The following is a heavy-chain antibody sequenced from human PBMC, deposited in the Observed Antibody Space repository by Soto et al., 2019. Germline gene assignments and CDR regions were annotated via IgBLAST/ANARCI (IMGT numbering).Heavy chain of an antibody. CDR1: GYTFTGYY. CDR2: INPNSGGT. D-gene: IGHD6-19*01. Sequence: QVQLVQSGAEVKKPGASVKVYCKASGYTFTGYYMHWVRQAPGQGLEWMGWINPNSGGTNYARKFQGWVTMTRDTSISTAYMELSRLRSDDTAVYYCARGRIAVAGTLDLWFDPRGQGTLVTVSS. V-gene: IGHV1-2*04. J-gene: IGHJ5*02. CDR3: ARGRIAVAGTLDLWFDP.